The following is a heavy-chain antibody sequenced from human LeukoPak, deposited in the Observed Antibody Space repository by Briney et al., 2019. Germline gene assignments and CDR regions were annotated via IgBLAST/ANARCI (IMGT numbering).Heavy chain of an antibody. J-gene: IGHJ4*02. CDR2: INHSGGT. V-gene: IGHV4-34*01. CDR1: GGPFSNYY. CDR3: AHTNSWFRFFEH. Sequence: SETLSLTCAVNGGPFSNYYWTWIRQPPGKGPEWIGEINHSGGTKYNPSLKSRVTISIDTSKSQFSLHLSSVTAADTAVYYCAHTNSWFRFFEHWGQGTLVTVSS. D-gene: IGHD3-10*01.